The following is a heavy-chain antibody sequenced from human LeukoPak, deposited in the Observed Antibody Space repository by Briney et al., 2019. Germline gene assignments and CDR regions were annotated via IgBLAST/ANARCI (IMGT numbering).Heavy chain of an antibody. D-gene: IGHD3-9*01. J-gene: IGHJ5*02. CDR3: ARADGYDIWTGYRGWFDP. CDR1: GYTFTSHY. V-gene: IGHV1-69*13. CDR2: IFPIFGTS. Sequence: SVKVSCKASGYTFTSHYMQWVRLAPGQGLEWMGGIFPIFGTSNYAQRFQGRVTITADESTSTAYMELSSLRSEDTAVYYCARADGYDIWTGYRGWFDPWGQGTLVTVSS.